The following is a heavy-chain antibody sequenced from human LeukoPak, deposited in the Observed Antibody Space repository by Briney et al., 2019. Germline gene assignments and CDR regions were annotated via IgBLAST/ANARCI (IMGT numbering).Heavy chain of an antibody. CDR2: ISYTVHFI. V-gene: IGHV3-11*05. Sequence: SGGSLRLSCAASGFAFSDSQMSWIRQAPGKGLDWLSDISYTVHFIRYTDSVKGRFPISRDNAKKSLYLQLNSLRAEDTAVYYCARDGSYYDTSAFYSDNWGQGTLVTVSS. J-gene: IGHJ4*02. D-gene: IGHD3-22*01. CDR3: ARDGSYYDTSAFYSDN. CDR1: GFAFSDSQ.